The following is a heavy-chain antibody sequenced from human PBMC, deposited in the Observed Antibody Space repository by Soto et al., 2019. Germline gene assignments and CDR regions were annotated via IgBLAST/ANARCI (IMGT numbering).Heavy chain of an antibody. Sequence: LRLSCAASGFTFSSYGMHWVRQAPGKGLEWVAVISYDGSNKYYADSVKGRFTISRDNSKNTLYLQMNSLRAEDTAVYYCAKALGGYIYGMDIWGQGTTVTVSS. CDR3: AKALGGYIYGMDI. CDR2: ISYDGSNK. V-gene: IGHV3-30*18. D-gene: IGHD5-12*01. J-gene: IGHJ6*02. CDR1: GFTFSSYG.